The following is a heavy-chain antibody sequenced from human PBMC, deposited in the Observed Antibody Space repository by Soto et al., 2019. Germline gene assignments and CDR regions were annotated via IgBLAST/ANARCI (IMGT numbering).Heavy chain of an antibody. J-gene: IGHJ6*02. Sequence: QVQLVESGGGVVQPGMSLRLSCAASGVTFSNYAMHWVRQAPGKGLEWVADISYHGTEKGYADSVKGRFTISRDNSKNTLYGQRSSLRPEDTAVYYCEKDIGGVDTGNYGMDVWGQGATVIVS. V-gene: IGHV3-30*18. CDR3: EKDIGGVDTGNYGMDV. CDR1: GVTFSNYA. D-gene: IGHD5-18*01. CDR2: ISYHGTEK.